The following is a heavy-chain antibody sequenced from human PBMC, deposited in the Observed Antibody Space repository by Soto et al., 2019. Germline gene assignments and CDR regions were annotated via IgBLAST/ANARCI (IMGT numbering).Heavy chain of an antibody. CDR3: ARVGRWGTFDY. J-gene: IGHJ4*02. D-gene: IGHD4-17*01. V-gene: IGHV3-13*01. Sequence: GGSLRLSCAASGFTFSSYDMHWVRQATGKGLEWVSAIGTAGDTYYPGSVKGRFTISRENAKNSLYLQMNSLRAEDTAVYYCARVGRWGTFDYWGQGTLVTVSS. CDR1: GFTFSSYD. CDR2: IGTAGDT.